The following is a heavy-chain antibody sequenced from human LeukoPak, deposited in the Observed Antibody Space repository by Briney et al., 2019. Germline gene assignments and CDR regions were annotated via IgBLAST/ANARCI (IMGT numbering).Heavy chain of an antibody. CDR2: VSTNDGNT. V-gene: IGHV1-18*01. CDR1: GYTFTNYH. CDR3: TRAPPGMTMMTDY. J-gene: IGHJ4*02. Sequence: ASVKVSCKASGYTFTNYHIAWVRQAPGQGLEWMGWVSTNDGNTVYAQRLQGRVTMTTDTSTSVAYMELRSLTSDDTALYYCTRAPPGMTMMTDYWGQGTLVTVS. D-gene: IGHD3-22*01.